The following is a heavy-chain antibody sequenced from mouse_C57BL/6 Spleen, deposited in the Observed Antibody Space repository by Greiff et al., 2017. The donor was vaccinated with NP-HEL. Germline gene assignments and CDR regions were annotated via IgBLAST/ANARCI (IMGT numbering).Heavy chain of an antibody. CDR2: IDPSDSYT. Sequence: QVQLQQSGAELVMPGASVKLSCKASGYTFTSYWMHWVKQRPGQGLEWIGEIDPSDSYTNYNQKFKGKSTLTVDKSSSTAYMQLSSLTSEDSAVYYCARGGSSSYYCDYWGQGTTLTVSS. J-gene: IGHJ2*01. CDR1: GYTFTSYW. D-gene: IGHD1-1*01. V-gene: IGHV1-69*01. CDR3: ARGGSSSYYCDY.